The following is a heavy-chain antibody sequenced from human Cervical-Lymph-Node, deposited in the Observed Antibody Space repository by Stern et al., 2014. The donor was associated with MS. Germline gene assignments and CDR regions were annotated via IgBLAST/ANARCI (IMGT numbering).Heavy chain of an antibody. J-gene: IGHJ4*02. CDR2: ITSDGSSA. Sequence: EVQLVESGGDLVQPGGSLILSCAASGFTFSDYWMQWVRQAPGQGLVWVSHITSDGSSATYADSVKGRFTVSRDNAKNTLYLQMDSLRAEDTAVYFCARDNYGTDYWGQGTLVTVSS. V-gene: IGHV3-74*01. CDR3: ARDNYGTDY. D-gene: IGHD3-16*01. CDR1: GFTFSDYW.